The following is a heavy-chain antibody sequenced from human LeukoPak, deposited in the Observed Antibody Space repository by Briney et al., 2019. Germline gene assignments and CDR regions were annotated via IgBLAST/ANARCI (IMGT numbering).Heavy chain of an antibody. J-gene: IGHJ3*02. Sequence: GGSLRLSCAASGFSFSTYSMNWVRQAPGKGLEWVSSISSSSAHIFYADSAKGRFSISRDNAKNSLYLQMNSLRVEDTAVYYCTSRYCTTTNCYSFDIWGQGTVVTVSS. CDR3: TSRYCTTTNCYSFDI. CDR2: ISSSSAHI. D-gene: IGHD2-2*01. V-gene: IGHV3-21*01. CDR1: GFSFSTYS.